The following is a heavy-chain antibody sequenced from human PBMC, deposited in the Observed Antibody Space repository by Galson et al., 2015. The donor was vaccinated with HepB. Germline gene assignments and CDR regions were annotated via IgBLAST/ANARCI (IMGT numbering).Heavy chain of an antibody. CDR1: GFTFSGYI. D-gene: IGHD6-19*01. CDR3: ARDRSLREAQWLVPCFDF. Sequence: SLRLSCAASGFTFSGYIMHWVRQAPGKGLEWVSLISYDGTNKNYADSVKGRFTISRDNSKDTLYLQMNSLRAEDTAVYYCARDRSLREAQWLVPCFDFWGQGTLVTVSS. CDR2: ISYDGTNK. V-gene: IGHV3-30*04. J-gene: IGHJ4*02.